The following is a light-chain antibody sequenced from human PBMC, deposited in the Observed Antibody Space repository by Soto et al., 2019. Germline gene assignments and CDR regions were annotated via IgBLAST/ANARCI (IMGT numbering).Light chain of an antibody. CDR3: QQYGSSPPIT. CDR2: GAY. J-gene: IGKJ5*01. Sequence: IVLTQSPGTLSLSPGERATLSCRASQSVSSSYLAWYQQKPGQAPRLLIYGAYSRATGIPARFSGSGSGTDFTLTISRLEPEDFSVYYCQQYGSSPPITFGQGTRLEIK. V-gene: IGKV3-20*01. CDR1: QSVSSSY.